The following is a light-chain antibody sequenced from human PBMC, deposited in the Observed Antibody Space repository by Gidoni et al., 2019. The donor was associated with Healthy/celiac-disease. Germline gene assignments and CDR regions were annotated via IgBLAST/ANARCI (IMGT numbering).Light chain of an antibody. CDR1: ALPKQY. CDR3: QSADSSGTHVV. V-gene: IGLV3-25*03. J-gene: IGLJ2*01. Sequence: SYELTQPPSVSVSPGQTARITCSGDALPKQYAYWYQQKLGQAPVLVIYKDSERPSGIPERFSGSSSGTTVTLTISGVQAEDEADYYCQSADSSGTHVVFGGGTKLTVL. CDR2: KDS.